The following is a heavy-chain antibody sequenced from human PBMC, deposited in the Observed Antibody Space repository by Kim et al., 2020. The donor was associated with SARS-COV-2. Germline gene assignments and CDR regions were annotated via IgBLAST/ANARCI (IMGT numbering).Heavy chain of an antibody. CDR2: ISSTGSII. V-gene: IGHV3-48*02. J-gene: IGHJ4*02. D-gene: IGHD3-16*01. CDR1: GFTFCRYA. CDR3: ASRGCYMYF. Sequence: GGSLRLSCTASGFTFCRYAMTCLRQAPGKGLEGGSFISSTGSIIYYSDPVGGRYTISSDSGKNSVCLQMNSLRDEGTASYYCASRGCYMYFWVQGTRDT.